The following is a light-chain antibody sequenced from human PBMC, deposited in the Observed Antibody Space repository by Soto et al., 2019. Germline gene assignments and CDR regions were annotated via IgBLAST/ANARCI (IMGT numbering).Light chain of an antibody. J-gene: IGKJ2*01. CDR3: QQFINSPYMYI. V-gene: IGKV3-20*01. Sequence: EVVLTQSPGTLSLSPGEGATLSCRSSQDVGTNYLAWYQQKPGQAPRLRIFGASSRASGVPGRFSGSGYGTDFTLTISRLEPEDSAVYYCQQFINSPYMYIFGQGTKLEI. CDR2: GAS. CDR1: QDVGTNY.